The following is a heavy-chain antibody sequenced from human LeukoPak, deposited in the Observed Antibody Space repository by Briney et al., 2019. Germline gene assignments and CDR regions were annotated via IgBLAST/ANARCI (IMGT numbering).Heavy chain of an antibody. J-gene: IGHJ5*02. CDR1: GYTFINND. Sequence: ASVKVSCKASGYTFINNDINWVRQAPGQGLEWMAWIDPKNGNRGYAQDFQGRVTMTTDTSISTAYMELSSLRSEDTAVYYCARSHTRKGFCGGGRCYPAVWWFDPWGQGTLVTVSS. V-gene: IGHV1-8*01. CDR2: IDPKNGNR. D-gene: IGHD2-15*01. CDR3: ARSHTRKGFCGGGRCYPAVWWFDP.